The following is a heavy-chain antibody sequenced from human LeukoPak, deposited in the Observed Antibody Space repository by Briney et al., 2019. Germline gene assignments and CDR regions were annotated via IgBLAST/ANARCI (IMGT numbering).Heavy chain of an antibody. V-gene: IGHV3-49*04. CDR1: GFTFGDYA. CDR3: TITGGGSYYDFDY. CDR2: IRSKPYGGTT. D-gene: IGHD1-26*01. Sequence: PGGSLRLSCTAFGFTFGDYAMSWVRQAPGKGLEWVGFIRSKPYGGTTQYAASVKGRFTISRDDSKSIAYLQMNSLKTEGTAVYYCTITGGGSYYDFDYWGQGTLVTVSA. J-gene: IGHJ4*02.